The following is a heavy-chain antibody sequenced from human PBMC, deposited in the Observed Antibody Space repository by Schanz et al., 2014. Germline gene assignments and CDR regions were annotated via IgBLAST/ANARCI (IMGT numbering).Heavy chain of an antibody. V-gene: IGHV3-33*01. CDR3: ARANYRRKINFDY. CDR1: GFSLNTYG. D-gene: IGHD3-10*01. Sequence: ESGGGVVPPGTSLILSCSVSGFSLNTYGIHWFRQPAGKGLEWVAVNWNNGVTKYYADSVKGRFTMSRDNSKNTLYLQMNSLRAEDTAVYYCARANYRRKINFDYWGQGTLVTVSS. J-gene: IGHJ4*02. CDR2: NWNNGVTK.